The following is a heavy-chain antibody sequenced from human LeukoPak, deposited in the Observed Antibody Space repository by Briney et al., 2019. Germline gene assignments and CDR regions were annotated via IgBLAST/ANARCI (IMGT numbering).Heavy chain of an antibody. CDR3: ARDSYGYGSYYYYGMDV. D-gene: IGHD5-18*01. J-gene: IGHJ6*02. Sequence: SETLFLTCTVSGGSISSYYWSWIRQPPGKGLEWIGYIYYSGSTNYNPSLKSRVTISVDTSKNQFSLKLSSVTAADTAVYYCARDSYGYGSYYYYGMDVWGQGTTVTVSS. CDR2: IYYSGST. V-gene: IGHV4-59*01. CDR1: GGSISSYY.